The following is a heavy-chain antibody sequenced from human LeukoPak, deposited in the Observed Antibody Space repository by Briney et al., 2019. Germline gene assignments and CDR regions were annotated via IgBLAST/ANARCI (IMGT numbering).Heavy chain of an antibody. CDR3: AELGITMIGGV. Sequence: GGSLRLSCAASGFTFSSYEMNWVRQAPGKGLEWVSYISSSGSTIYYADSVKGRFTISRDNAKNSLYLQMNSPRAEDTAVYYCAELGITMIGGVWGKGTTVTISS. D-gene: IGHD3-10*02. J-gene: IGHJ6*04. V-gene: IGHV3-48*03. CDR2: ISSSGSTI. CDR1: GFTFSSYE.